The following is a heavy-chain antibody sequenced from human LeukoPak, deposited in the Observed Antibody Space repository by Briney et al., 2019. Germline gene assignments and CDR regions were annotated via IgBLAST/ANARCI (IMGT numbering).Heavy chain of an antibody. CDR1: GGTFSSYA. Sequence: SVKVSCKASGGTFSSYAISWVRQAPGQGLEWMGGIIPIFGTANYAQKFQGRVTITADKSTSTAYMELSSLRSEDTAVYYCARARIGESPFDYWGQGTLVTVSS. V-gene: IGHV1-69*06. CDR3: ARARIGESPFDY. CDR2: IIPIFGTA. D-gene: IGHD3-10*01. J-gene: IGHJ4*02.